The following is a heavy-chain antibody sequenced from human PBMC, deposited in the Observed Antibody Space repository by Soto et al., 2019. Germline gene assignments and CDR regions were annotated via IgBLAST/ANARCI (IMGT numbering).Heavy chain of an antibody. CDR3: ARWRAADGVFDY. CDR2: IYHSGST. D-gene: IGHD6-13*01. V-gene: IGHV4-4*02. J-gene: IGHJ4*02. Sequence: QVQLQESGPGLVKPSGTLSLTCAVSGGSISSNTWWSWVRQPPGKGLEWIGEIYHSGSTNYNPSLNGRVTISVDKSKNQFSLKLSSVTAADTAVYYCARWRAADGVFDYWGQGTLVTVSS. CDR1: GGSISSNTW.